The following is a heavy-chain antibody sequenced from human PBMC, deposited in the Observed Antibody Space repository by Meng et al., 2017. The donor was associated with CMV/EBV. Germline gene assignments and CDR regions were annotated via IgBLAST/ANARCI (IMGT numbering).Heavy chain of an antibody. CDR2: IYYSGST. CDR3: AVYCSSTSCYVEGGGFDP. CDR1: ISSGSYY. Sequence: ISSGSYYWGWIRQPPGKGLEWIGSIYYSGSTYYNPSLKSRVTISVDTSKNQFSLKLSSVTAADTAVYYCAVYCSSTSCYVEGGGFDPWGQGTLVTVSS. J-gene: IGHJ5*02. V-gene: IGHV4-39*07. D-gene: IGHD2-2*01.